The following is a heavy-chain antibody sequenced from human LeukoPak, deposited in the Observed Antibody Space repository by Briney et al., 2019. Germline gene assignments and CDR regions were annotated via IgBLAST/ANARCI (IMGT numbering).Heavy chain of an antibody. V-gene: IGHV3-23*01. Sequence: PGGSLGLSCAASGFTFSSYAMSCVRQAPGKGLEWVSAISGSGDNTHYADSVRGRFTISRDNSRNTLYLQMSSLRAEDTALYYCAKEAASVALRGFDPWGQGTPVTVSS. D-gene: IGHD6-19*01. CDR3: AKEAASVALRGFDP. CDR2: ISGSGDNT. CDR1: GFTFSSYA. J-gene: IGHJ5*02.